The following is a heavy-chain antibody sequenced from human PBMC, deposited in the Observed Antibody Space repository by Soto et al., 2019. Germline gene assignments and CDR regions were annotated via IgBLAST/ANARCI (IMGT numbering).Heavy chain of an antibody. CDR2: ISAYNGNT. CDR1: GYTFTSYG. D-gene: IGHD5-18*01. Sequence: ASVKVSCKASGYTFTSYGISWVRQAPGQGLEWMGWISAYNGNTNYAQKLQGRVTMTTDTSTSTAYVELRSLRSDDTAVYYCARDRVDTAMVDYYYYGMDVWGQGTTVTVSS. V-gene: IGHV1-18*01. CDR3: ARDRVDTAMVDYYYYGMDV. J-gene: IGHJ6*02.